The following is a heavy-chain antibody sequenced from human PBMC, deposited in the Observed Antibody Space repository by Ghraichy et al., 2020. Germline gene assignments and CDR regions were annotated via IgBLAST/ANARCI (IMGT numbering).Heavy chain of an antibody. CDR1: GFTFSSNW. CDR3: ARDLSGANDY. CDR2: IDTHGSTT. Sequence: LSLTCAASGFTFSSNWMHWVRQVPGEGLVWVSRIDTHGSTTDYADSVKGRFPISRDNAKNTLYLQMNSLRAEDTAVYYCARDLSGANDYWGQGTLVTVSS. V-gene: IGHV3-74*01. D-gene: IGHD7-27*01. J-gene: IGHJ4*02.